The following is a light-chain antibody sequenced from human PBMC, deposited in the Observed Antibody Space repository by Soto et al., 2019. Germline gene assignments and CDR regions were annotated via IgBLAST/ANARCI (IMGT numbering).Light chain of an antibody. J-gene: IGLJ3*02. V-gene: IGLV2-8*01. Sequence: QSALTQPPSASGSPGQSVTISCTGTRSDICGYHYVSWYQQHPGKAPKLIIYEVSKRPSGVPDRFSGSKSGNTASLTVSGLQAEDEADYYCTSYAGSNNLVFAGGTKLTGL. CDR2: EVS. CDR3: TSYAGSNNLV. CDR1: RSDICGYHY.